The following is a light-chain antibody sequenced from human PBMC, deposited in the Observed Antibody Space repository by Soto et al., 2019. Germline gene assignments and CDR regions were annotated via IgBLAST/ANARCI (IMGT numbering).Light chain of an antibody. CDR1: QSVGKN. V-gene: IGKV3-15*01. CDR3: QQYNNWPPLT. Sequence: EVVMTQXXATLSVSPGERATLXCRASQSVGKNLAWYQQKPGQAPRLLIFGTSTRATGIPARFSGSGSGTEFTLTISSLQSEDLAIYYCQQYNNWPPLTFGQGTKVAIK. CDR2: GTS. J-gene: IGKJ1*01.